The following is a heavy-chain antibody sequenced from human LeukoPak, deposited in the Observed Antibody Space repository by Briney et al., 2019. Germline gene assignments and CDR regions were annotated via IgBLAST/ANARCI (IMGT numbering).Heavy chain of an antibody. CDR2: INRDGSTT. J-gene: IGHJ4*02. Sequence: GGSLRLSCAASGFTFSSYAMSWVRQAPGKGLVWVAHINRDGSTTNYADSVKGRFTISRDNAKNTMYLQMNSLRAEDTAVYYCAKGVQLWDFDYWGQGTLVTVSS. D-gene: IGHD5-18*01. CDR1: GFTFSSYA. V-gene: IGHV3-74*01. CDR3: AKGVQLWDFDY.